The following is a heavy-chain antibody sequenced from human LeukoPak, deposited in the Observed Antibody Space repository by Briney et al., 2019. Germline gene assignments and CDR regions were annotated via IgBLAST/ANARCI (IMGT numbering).Heavy chain of an antibody. CDR2: ISGSGDAR. D-gene: IGHD3-9*01. CDR1: GFKFRDYY. J-gene: IGHJ4*02. Sequence: GGSLRLSCAASGFKFRDYYMGWIRQAPGKRLEWVSYISGSGDARPYADSVKGRFTVSRNNAIDSLYLQMDSLRAEDTAVYYCARVLRYFDWLFNRPGPYYFDYWGQGTLVTVSS. CDR3: ARVLRYFDWLFNRPGPYYFDY. V-gene: IGHV3-11*04.